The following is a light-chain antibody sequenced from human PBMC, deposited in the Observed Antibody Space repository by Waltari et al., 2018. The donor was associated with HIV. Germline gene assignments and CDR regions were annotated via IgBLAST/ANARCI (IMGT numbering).Light chain of an antibody. V-gene: IGLV2-14*03. Sequence: QSALTQPASVSGSPGQSITISCTGSGSDIAGYNYVSWYQHYPGKAPKLILYAVSRRPSVVSNRFSGSKSGNTASLTISGLRAEDEADYYCSSYTSITLIFGGGTKLTVL. CDR3: SSYTSITLI. CDR2: AVS. J-gene: IGLJ2*01. CDR1: GSDIAGYNY.